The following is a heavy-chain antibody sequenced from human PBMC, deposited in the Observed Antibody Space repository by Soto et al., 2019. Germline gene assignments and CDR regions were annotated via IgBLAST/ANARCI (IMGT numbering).Heavy chain of an antibody. D-gene: IGHD5-12*01. J-gene: IGHJ6*02. CDR1: GFTFSSYD. V-gene: IGHV3-13*04. CDR2: IGTAGDT. Sequence: EVQLVESGGGLVQPGGSLRLSCAASGFTFSSYDMHWVRQATGKGLEWVSAIGTAGDTYYPGSVKGRFTISRENAKNSLYLQMNSLRAGDTAVYYCARDRYDPYGYYGMDVWGQGTTVTVSS. CDR3: ARDRYDPYGYYGMDV.